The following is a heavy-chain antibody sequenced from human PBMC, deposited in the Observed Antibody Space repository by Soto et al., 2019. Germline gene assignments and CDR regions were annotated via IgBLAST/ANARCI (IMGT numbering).Heavy chain of an antibody. V-gene: IGHV6-1*01. D-gene: IGHD2-2*02. Sequence: RSQTLSLTCAISGDSVSSNSAAWNWIRQSPSRGLEWLGRTYYRSKWYNDYAVSVKSRITINPDTSKNQFSLQLSSLTPEDTAVYYCARAAPLPIVVVPGAIGWFDPWAKGTQGTVSS. CDR3: ARAAPLPIVVVPGAIGWFDP. CDR1: GDSVSSNSAA. CDR2: TYYRSKWYN. J-gene: IGHJ5*02.